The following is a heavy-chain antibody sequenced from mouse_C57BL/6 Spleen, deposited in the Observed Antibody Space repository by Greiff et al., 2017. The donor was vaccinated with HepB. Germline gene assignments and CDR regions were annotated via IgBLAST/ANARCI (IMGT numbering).Heavy chain of an antibody. CDR3: ARNDGYSWFAY. J-gene: IGHJ3*01. CDR2: INPRTGGT. CDR1: GYSFTGYY. Sequence: EVQLQESGPELVKPGASVKISCKASGYSFTGYYMNWVKQSPEKSLEWIGEINPRTGGTTYNQKFKAKATLTVDKSSSTAYMQLKSLTSEDSAVYYCARNDGYSWFAYWGQGTLATVSA. D-gene: IGHD2-3*01. V-gene: IGHV1-42*01.